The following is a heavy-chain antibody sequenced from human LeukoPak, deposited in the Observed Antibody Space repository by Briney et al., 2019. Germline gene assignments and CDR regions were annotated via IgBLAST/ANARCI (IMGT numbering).Heavy chain of an antibody. J-gene: IGHJ5*02. Sequence: PGGSLRLSCAASGFTFSSYSMNWVRQAPGKGLEWVSAISGSGGSTYYADSVKGRFTISRDNSKNTLYLQMNSPRAEDTAVYYCAKDPLSEVAVAGYNWFDPWGQGTLVTVSS. CDR2: ISGSGGST. CDR3: AKDPLSEVAVAGYNWFDP. D-gene: IGHD6-19*01. V-gene: IGHV3-23*01. CDR1: GFTFSSYS.